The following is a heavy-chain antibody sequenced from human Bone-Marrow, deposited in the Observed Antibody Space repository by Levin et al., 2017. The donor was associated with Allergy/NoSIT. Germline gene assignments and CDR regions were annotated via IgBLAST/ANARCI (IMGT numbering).Heavy chain of an antibody. CDR1: GFTFDDYA. V-gene: IGHV3-9*01. Sequence: QAGGSLRLSCAASGFTFDDYAMHWVRQAPGKGLEWVSGISWNSGSIGYADSVKGRFTISRDNAKNSLYLQMNSLRAEDTALYYCAKDPAVAGLSLPDYWGQGTLVTVSS. CDR3: AKDPAVAGLSLPDY. CDR2: ISWNSGSI. J-gene: IGHJ4*02. D-gene: IGHD6-19*01.